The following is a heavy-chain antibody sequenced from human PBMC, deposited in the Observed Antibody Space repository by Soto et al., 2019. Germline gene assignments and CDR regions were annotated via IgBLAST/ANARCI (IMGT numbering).Heavy chain of an antibody. Sequence: QVQLVESGGGLVQPGRSLRLSCVASGFTFSNDGMHWVRQAPGKGLEWVADISGDGSRTYYGDSVKGRFTISRDNSKNSLYLQMNSLRAEDTAVYYCAKWCSRGDNCFYFDFWCQGVLVTVSS. V-gene: IGHV3-30*18. CDR3: AKWCSRGDNCFYFDF. CDR2: ISGDGSRT. D-gene: IGHD2-15*01. J-gene: IGHJ4*02. CDR1: GFTFSNDG.